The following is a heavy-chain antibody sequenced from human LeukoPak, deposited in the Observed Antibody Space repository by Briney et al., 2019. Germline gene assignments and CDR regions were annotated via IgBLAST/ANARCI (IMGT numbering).Heavy chain of an antibody. CDR2: ITSTSNNI. CDR1: GFTFSTYA. V-gene: IGHV3-48*02. CDR3: ARGDGFHHFDY. J-gene: IGHJ4*02. Sequence: PGGSLRLSCVVSGFTFSTYAMHWVRHAPGKGLEWVSFITSTSNNIYYADSVKGRFTISRDNAQNSLYLHMSSLRDEDTAVYYCARGDGFHHFDYWGQGALVTVSS. D-gene: IGHD5-24*01.